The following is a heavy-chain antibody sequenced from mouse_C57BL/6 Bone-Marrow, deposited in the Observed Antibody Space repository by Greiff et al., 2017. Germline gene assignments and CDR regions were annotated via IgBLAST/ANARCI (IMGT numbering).Heavy chain of an antibody. CDR2: ISGGSSTI. D-gene: IGHD4-1*02. V-gene: IGHV5-17*01. Sequence: DVHLVESGGGLVKPGGSLKLSCAASGFTFSDYGMHWVRQAPEKGLEWVAYISGGSSTIYYADTVKGRFTISRDNAKNTLFLQMTSLRSEDTAMYYCARFNWDYFDYWGQGTTLTVSS. CDR3: ARFNWDYFDY. J-gene: IGHJ2*01. CDR1: GFTFSDYG.